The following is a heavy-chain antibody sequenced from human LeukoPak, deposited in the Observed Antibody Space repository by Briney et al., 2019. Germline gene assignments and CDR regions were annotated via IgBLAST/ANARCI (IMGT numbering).Heavy chain of an antibody. J-gene: IGHJ2*01. D-gene: IGHD1-14*01. CDR1: GGSMRSYY. CDR2: VYYSGTA. CDR3: ARRGSGASLEYYFDL. Sequence: SETLSLTCTVSGGSMRSYYWSWIRQPPGKGLELIGYVYYSGTANYNPSLESRVTILVDTSKNQFSLNLSSVTAADTAVYYCARRGSGASLEYYFDLWGRGTLVTVSS. V-gene: IGHV4-59*08.